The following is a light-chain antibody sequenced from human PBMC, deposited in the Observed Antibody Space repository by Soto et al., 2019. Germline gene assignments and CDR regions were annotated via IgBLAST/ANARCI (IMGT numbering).Light chain of an antibody. Sequence: EIVITQSPATLSVSPGERATVSCRASQSISTSLAWYQQKPGQAPRLLIYGASTRATGIPARFSGSGSGTEFTLTISSLQTEDFAVYYCQQYNNWPPWTFGQGTKV. V-gene: IGKV3-15*01. CDR3: QQYNNWPPWT. J-gene: IGKJ1*01. CDR2: GAS. CDR1: QSISTS.